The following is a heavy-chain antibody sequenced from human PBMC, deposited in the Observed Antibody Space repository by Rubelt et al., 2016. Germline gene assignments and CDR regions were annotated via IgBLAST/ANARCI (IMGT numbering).Heavy chain of an antibody. CDR1: GYRFTGPY. Sequence: QVQLVQSGAEVKKPGASVKVSCKAPGYRFTGPYMHWVRQAPGQGLEWMGRINPNRGGPNYAKKFQGRVTITRETSIRLAYMELSRLGSDETAVYYCAQDGVYGMDVGGQGTTVTVSS. CDR2: INPNRGGP. D-gene: IGHD2-8*01. J-gene: IGHJ6*02. V-gene: IGHV1-2*06. CDR3: AQDGVYGMDV.